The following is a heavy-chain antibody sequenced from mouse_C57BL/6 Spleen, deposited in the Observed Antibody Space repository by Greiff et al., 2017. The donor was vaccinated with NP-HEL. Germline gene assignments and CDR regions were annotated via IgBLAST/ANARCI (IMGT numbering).Heavy chain of an antibody. V-gene: IGHV1-69*01. CDR1: GYTFTSYW. CDR2: IDPSDSYT. D-gene: IGHD2-5*01. J-gene: IGHJ2*01. CDR3: ARAYYSNPYYFDD. Sequence: QVQLQQPGAELVMPGASVKLSCKASGYTFTSYWMHWVKQRPGQGLEWIGEIDPSDSYTNYNQKFKGKSTLTVDKSSSTAYMQLSSLTSEDSAVYYCARAYYSNPYYFDDWGKGTTLTVSS.